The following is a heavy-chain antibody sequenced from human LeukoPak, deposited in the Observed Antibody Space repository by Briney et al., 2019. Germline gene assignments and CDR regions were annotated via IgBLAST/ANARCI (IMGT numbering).Heavy chain of an antibody. CDR3: AKDLSSDYGDFNDAFDI. CDR1: ALTFSNYA. D-gene: IGHD4-17*01. CDR2: ISGSGGST. V-gene: IGHV3-23*01. J-gene: IGHJ3*02. Sequence: GGSLRLSCAASALTFSNYAMSWVRQAPGKGLEWVSGISGSGGSTYYADSVKGRFTISRDNSKNTLYLQMNSLRAEDTALYYCAKDLSSDYGDFNDAFDIWGQGTMVTLSS.